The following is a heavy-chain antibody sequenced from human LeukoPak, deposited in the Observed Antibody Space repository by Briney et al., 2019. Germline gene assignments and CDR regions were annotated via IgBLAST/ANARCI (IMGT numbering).Heavy chain of an antibody. D-gene: IGHD6-6*01. CDR3: ARSEYSSSSFDY. CDR1: GFTLSSYS. Sequence: PGRSLRPSCAASGFTLSSYSMNCVRQAPGGGLEWVSYSCSSSTHIYYADSVKVRFTISRDNAGNSLYLQMDLRRVEDTAIYYCARSEYSSSSFDYWGQGTLVTVSS. J-gene: IGHJ4*02. V-gene: IGHV3-21*01. CDR2: SCSSSTHI.